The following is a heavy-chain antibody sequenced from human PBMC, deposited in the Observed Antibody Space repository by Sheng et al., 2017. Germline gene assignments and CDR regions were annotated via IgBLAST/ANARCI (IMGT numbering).Heavy chain of an antibody. CDR2: IKNKVDGGTT. CDR1: GFSFSNAW. J-gene: IGHJ4*02. Sequence: EVQLVESGGCLVKPGGSLRLSCAVSGFSFSNAWLSWVRQAPGKGLEWVGRIKNKVDGGTTDYAAPVKGRFTISRDDSKRTLYLQMNSLRTEDTAVYYCTFPGPNKFPDDFDYWGQGALVTVSS. V-gene: IGHV3-15*01. CDR3: TFPGPNKFPDDFDY.